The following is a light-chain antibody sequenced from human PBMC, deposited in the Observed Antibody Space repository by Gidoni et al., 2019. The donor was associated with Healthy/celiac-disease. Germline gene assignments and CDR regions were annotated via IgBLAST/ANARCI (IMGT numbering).Light chain of an antibody. CDR2: GAS. V-gene: IGKV3-20*01. CDR3: QQYGSSPRALT. Sequence: EIVLTQSPGTLSLSPGERATLSCRASQSVSSSYLAWYQQKPGQAPTPLIYGASSRATGIPDRFSGSGSGTDFTLTISRLEPEDFAVYYCQQYGSSPRALTFGGGTKVEIK. J-gene: IGKJ4*01. CDR1: QSVSSSY.